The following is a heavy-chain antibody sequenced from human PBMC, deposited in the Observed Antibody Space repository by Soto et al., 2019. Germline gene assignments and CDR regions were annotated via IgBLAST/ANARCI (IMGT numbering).Heavy chain of an antibody. Sequence: PGGSLRLSCAGSGFTFSSYAMSWVRQAPGKGLEWVSAISGSGGSTYYADSVKGRFTISRDNSKNTLYLQMNSLRAEDTAVYYCAKARGVVVVAATQYFQHWGQGTLVTVSS. J-gene: IGHJ1*01. CDR1: GFTFSSYA. V-gene: IGHV3-23*01. CDR3: AKARGVVVVAATQYFQH. CDR2: ISGSGGST. D-gene: IGHD2-15*01.